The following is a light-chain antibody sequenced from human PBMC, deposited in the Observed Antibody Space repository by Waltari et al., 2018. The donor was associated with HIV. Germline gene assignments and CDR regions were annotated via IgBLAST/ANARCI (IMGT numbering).Light chain of an antibody. CDR2: DVN. CDR3: CSYGGSFFYV. V-gene: IGLV2-11*01. CDR1: SSDVGGYNY. J-gene: IGLJ1*01. Sequence: QSALTQPRSVSGSPGQSVTISCTGTSSDVGGYNYVHWYQQHPGKAPKLMIYDVNKRPSGVPDRFSGSKSGNTASLTISGLQAEDEADYYCCSYGGSFFYVFGTGTKVTVL.